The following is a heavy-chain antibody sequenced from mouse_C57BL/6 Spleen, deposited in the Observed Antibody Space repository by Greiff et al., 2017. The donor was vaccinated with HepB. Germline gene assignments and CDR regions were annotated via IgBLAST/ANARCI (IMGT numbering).Heavy chain of an antibody. D-gene: IGHD1-1*01. J-gene: IGHJ3*01. CDR3: ARTGSSAWFAY. V-gene: IGHV1-26*01. CDR2: INPNNGGT. Sequence: EVQLQQSGPELVKPGASVKISCKASGYTFTDYYMNWVKQSHGKSLEWIGEINPNNGGTSYNQKFKGKATLTVDKSSSTAYMELRSLTSEDSAVYYCARTGSSAWFAYWGQGTLVTVSA. CDR1: GYTFTDYY.